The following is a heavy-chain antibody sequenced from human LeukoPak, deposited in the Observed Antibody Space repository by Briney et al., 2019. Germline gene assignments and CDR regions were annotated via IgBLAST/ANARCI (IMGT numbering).Heavy chain of an antibody. CDR3: ARDRASSGWYRDY. CDR2: ILPILGIA. J-gene: IGHJ4*02. D-gene: IGHD6-19*01. CDR1: GGTFSTYA. V-gene: IGHV1-69*04. Sequence: GASVKVSCKASGGTFSTYAISWVRQAPGQGLKWMGRILPILGIANYAQKFQGRVTITADKSTSTAYMELSSLRAEDTAVYYCARDRASSGWYRDYWGQGTLVTVSS.